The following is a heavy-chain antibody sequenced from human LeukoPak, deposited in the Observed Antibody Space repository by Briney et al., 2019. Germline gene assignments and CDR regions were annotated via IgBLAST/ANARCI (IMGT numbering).Heavy chain of an antibody. Sequence: QTGGSLRLSCAASGFTFRSYAMSWVRQAPGKGLEWVSSISGSGGSTDYADSVKGRFTISRDNSKNTMYVQMNSLRAEDTAVYYCAKDKAFDMWGQGTMVTVSS. CDR1: GFTFRSYA. V-gene: IGHV3-23*01. CDR2: ISGSGGST. J-gene: IGHJ3*02. CDR3: AKDKAFDM.